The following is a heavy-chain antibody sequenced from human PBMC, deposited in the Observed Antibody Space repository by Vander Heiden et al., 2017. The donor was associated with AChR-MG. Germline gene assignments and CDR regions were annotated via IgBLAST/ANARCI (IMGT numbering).Heavy chain of an antibody. CDR3: ARARYSGSYPSDY. V-gene: IGHV3-30-3*01. J-gene: IGHJ4*02. CDR2: ISYDGSNK. D-gene: IGHD1-26*01. Sequence: QVQLVESGGGVVQPGRSLRLSCAASGFTFSSYAMHWVRQAPGKGLEWVAVISYDGSNKYYADSVNGRFTISRDNSKNTLYLQMNSLRAEDTAVYYCARARYSGSYPSDYWGQGTLVTVSS. CDR1: GFTFSSYA.